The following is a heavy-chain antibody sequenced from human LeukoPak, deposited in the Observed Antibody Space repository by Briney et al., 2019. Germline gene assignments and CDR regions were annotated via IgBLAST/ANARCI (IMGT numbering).Heavy chain of an antibody. D-gene: IGHD3-10*01. J-gene: IGHJ6*03. CDR1: GHSISSGYY. Sequence: SETLSLTCTVSGHSISSGYYWGWIRQPPGKGLEWIGEINHSGSTNYNPSLKSRVTISVDTSKNQFSLKLSSVTAADTAVYYCARRPLNYYGSYYYYYYMDVWGKGTTVTISS. V-gene: IGHV4-38-2*02. CDR2: INHSGST. CDR3: ARRPLNYYGSYYYYYYMDV.